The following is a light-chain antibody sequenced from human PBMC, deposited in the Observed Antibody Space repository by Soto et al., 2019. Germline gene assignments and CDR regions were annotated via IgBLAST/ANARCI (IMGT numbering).Light chain of an antibody. J-gene: IGLJ1*01. CDR2: EVS. CDR1: SGDVGGHNH. Sequence: QSVLTQPASVSGSPGQSITISCTGTSGDVGGHNHVSWYQQHPGKAPRLIIYEVSDRPSGVSNRFSGSKSGNTASLTISGLQAEDEADYYCTSHRASGVFGTRTKVTVL. CDR3: TSHRASGV. V-gene: IGLV2-14*01.